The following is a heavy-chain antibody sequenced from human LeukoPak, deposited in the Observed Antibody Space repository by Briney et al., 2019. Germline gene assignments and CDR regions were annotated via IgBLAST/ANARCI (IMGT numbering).Heavy chain of an antibody. CDR1: GFTFSSYG. CDR2: LSGSGGRT. V-gene: IGHV3-23*01. CDR3: AKDRVGAILYFDS. J-gene: IGHJ4*02. D-gene: IGHD1-26*01. Sequence: GGSLRLSCAASGFTFSSYGMSWVRQAPGKGLEWVSALSGSGGRTYYADSVKGRFTISRDNSKNTLYLQMNSLRAEDTAVYYCAKDRVGAILYFDSWGQGTLVTVSS.